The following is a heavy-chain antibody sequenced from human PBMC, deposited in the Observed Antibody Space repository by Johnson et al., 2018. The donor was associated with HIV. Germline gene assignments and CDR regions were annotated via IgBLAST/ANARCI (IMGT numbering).Heavy chain of an antibody. J-gene: IGHJ3*02. CDR2: IRQDGSQK. Sequence: VQLVESGGGLVQPGGSLRLSCAASGFTFSNSWMNWVRQAPGKGLEWVANIRQDGSQKHYVDSVKGRFTISRDNSKNTLYLQINSLRAEDTAVYYCAREMGREDDAFDIWGQGTMVTVSS. CDR1: GFTFSNSW. CDR3: AREMGREDDAFDI. D-gene: IGHD1-26*01. V-gene: IGHV3-7*05.